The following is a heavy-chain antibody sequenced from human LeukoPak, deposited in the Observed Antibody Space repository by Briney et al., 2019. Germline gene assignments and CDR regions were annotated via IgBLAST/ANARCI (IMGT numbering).Heavy chain of an antibody. Sequence: GGSLRLSCAASGFTVSRNFMSWVRQAPGKGLEWVSVIYTSGTTYYADSVKGRFTISRDNSKNTLYLQMNSLRAEDTAVYYCARHYYDSSGYYYSLDYWGQGTLVTVSS. CDR3: ARHYYDSSGYYYSLDY. CDR2: IYTSGTT. V-gene: IGHV3-53*01. J-gene: IGHJ4*02. CDR1: GFTVSRNF. D-gene: IGHD3-22*01.